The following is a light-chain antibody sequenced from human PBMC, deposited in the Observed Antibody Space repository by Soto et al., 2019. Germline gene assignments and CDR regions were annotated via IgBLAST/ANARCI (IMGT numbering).Light chain of an antibody. CDR2: GAS. V-gene: IGKV3-20*01. CDR3: QQYNSYST. J-gene: IGKJ2*01. Sequence: EIVLTQSPGTLSLSPGERATLSCRASQSVSSSFLAWYQQKPGQAPRLLIYGASNRATGIPDRFSGSGSGTDFTPTISRLEPEDFATYYCQQYNSYSTFGQGTKLEIK. CDR1: QSVSSSF.